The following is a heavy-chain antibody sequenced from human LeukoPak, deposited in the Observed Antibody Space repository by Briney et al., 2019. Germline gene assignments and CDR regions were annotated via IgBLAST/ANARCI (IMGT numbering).Heavy chain of an antibody. CDR2: IIPILGIA. D-gene: IGHD3-3*01. J-gene: IGHJ1*01. CDR1: GGTFSSYG. CDR3: ARRSGYSPAEYFQH. Sequence: SVKVSCKASGGTFSSYGFSWVRQAPGQGHEWMGVIIPILGIANYAQKFQGRVTITADESTSTAYMELSSLRSEDTAVYYCARRSGYSPAEYFQHWGQGTLVTVSS. V-gene: IGHV1-69*10.